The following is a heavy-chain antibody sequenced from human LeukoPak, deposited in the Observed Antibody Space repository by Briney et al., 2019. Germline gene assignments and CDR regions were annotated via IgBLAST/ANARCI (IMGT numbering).Heavy chain of an antibody. CDR3: ARLVVSWFDP. CDR2: INHSGST. CDR1: GGSFSGXX. J-gene: IGHJ5*02. V-gene: IGHV4-34*01. Sequence: SETXXLXXAVYGGSFSGXXWXWIRXPPGKGLECIGEINHSGSTNYNPSLKSRVTISVDTSKNQFSLKLSSVTAADTAVYYCARLVVSWFDPWGQGTLVTVSS. D-gene: IGHD2-15*01.